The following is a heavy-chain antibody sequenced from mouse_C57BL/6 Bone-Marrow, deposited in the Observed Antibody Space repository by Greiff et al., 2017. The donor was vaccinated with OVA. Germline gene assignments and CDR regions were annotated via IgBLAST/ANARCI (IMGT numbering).Heavy chain of an antibody. D-gene: IGHD1-1*01. Sequence: QVQLQQPGAELVKPGASVKLSCKASGYTFTSSWMHWVKQRPGQGLEWIGMIHPNSGSTNYNEKFKSKATLTVDKSSSTAYMQLSSLTSEDSAVYYCARWGYYGSSLYYAMDYWGQGTSVTVSS. CDR3: ARWGYYGSSLYYAMDY. V-gene: IGHV1-64*01. J-gene: IGHJ4*01. CDR1: GYTFTSSW. CDR2: IHPNSGST.